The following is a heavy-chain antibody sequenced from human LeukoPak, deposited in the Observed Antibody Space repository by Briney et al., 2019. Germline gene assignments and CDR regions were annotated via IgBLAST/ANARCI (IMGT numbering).Heavy chain of an antibody. CDR3: ARGAYYYDSSGYPYYFDY. Sequence: GASVKVSCKASGYTFTGYYMHWVRQAPGQGLEWMGWINPNSGGTNYEQKFQGRVTMTRDTSISTAYMELSRLRSDDTAVYYCARGAYYYDSSGYPYYFDYWGQGTLVTVSS. CDR1: GYTFTGYY. CDR2: INPNSGGT. D-gene: IGHD3-22*01. V-gene: IGHV1-2*02. J-gene: IGHJ4*02.